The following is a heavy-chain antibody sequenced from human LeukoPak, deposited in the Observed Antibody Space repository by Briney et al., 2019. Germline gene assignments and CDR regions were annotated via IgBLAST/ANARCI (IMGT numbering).Heavy chain of an antibody. V-gene: IGHV4-34*01. CDR3: ARGISSGWYRFDY. Sequence: PSETLSLTCAVYGGSFSGYYWSWIRQPPGKGLESIGEINHSGSTNYNPSLKSRVTISVDTSKNQFSLKLSSVTAADTAVYYCARGISSGWYRFDYWGQGTLVTVSS. CDR2: INHSGST. J-gene: IGHJ4*02. D-gene: IGHD6-19*01. CDR1: GGSFSGYY.